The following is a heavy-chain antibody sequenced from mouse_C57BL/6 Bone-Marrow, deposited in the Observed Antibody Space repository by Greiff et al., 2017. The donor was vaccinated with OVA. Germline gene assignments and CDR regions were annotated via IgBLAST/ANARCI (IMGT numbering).Heavy chain of an antibody. CDR3: ALRYFDD. CDR1: GYTFTDYW. J-gene: IGHJ1*03. CDR2: IDPSDGET. Sequence: QVQLQQSGAELVRPGASVKLSCKASGYTFTDYWMHWVKQRPIQGLEWIGNIDPSDGETNYNQKFKDKATLTVDKSSSTAYMQLSSLTSEDSAVYYGALRYFDDWGTGTTVTVSS. V-gene: IGHV1-52*01.